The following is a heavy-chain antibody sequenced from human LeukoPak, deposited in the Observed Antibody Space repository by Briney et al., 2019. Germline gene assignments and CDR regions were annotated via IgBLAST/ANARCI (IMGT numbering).Heavy chain of an antibody. Sequence: GGSLRLSCAASGFIFSNYWMTWVRQAPGKGLEWVANINRDGSERYYVDSVKGRFTISRDDAKSSLYLQMNSLRAEDTAVYYCARRNAMDVWGQGTTVIVFS. V-gene: IGHV3-7*03. CDR3: ARRNAMDV. CDR1: GFIFSNYW. J-gene: IGHJ6*02. CDR2: INRDGSER.